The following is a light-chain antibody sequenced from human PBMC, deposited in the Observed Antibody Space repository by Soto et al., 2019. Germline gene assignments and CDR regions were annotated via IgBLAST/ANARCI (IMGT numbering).Light chain of an antibody. V-gene: IGKV3-20*01. CDR2: GAS. CDR3: QQYGSSPFIT. Sequence: EIVLTQSPGTLSLSPGARATLSCRASQSVSSSYLAWYQQKPGQAPRLLIYGASSRATGIPDRFSGIGSGTDFTLTISRLEPEDFAVYYGQQYGSSPFITFGQGTRLEIK. J-gene: IGKJ5*01. CDR1: QSVSSSY.